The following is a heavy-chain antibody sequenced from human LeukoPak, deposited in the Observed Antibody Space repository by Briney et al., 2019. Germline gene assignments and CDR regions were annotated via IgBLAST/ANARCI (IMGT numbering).Heavy chain of an antibody. CDR1: GGTFSSYA. CDR2: IIPIFGTA. J-gene: IGHJ5*02. D-gene: IGHD2-15*01. V-gene: IGHV1-69*13. Sequence: ASVKVSCKASGGTFSSYAISWVRQAPGQGLEWMGGIIPIFGTAYYAQKFQGRVTITADESTSTAYMELSSLRSEDTAVYYCARDGGYCSGGSCSNNWFDPWGQGTLVTVSS. CDR3: ARDGGYCSGGSCSNNWFDP.